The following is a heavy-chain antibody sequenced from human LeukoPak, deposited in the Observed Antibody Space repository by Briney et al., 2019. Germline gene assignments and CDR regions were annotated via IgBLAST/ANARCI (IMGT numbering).Heavy chain of an antibody. V-gene: IGHV3-53*01. CDR2: IYSGGST. CDR1: GFTVSSNY. Sequence: PGGSLRLSCAASGFTVSSNYMSWVRQAPGKGLEWVSVIYSGGSTYYADSVKGRFTISRDNSKNTLYLQMNSLRAEDTAVYYCAKEGEAVAGTWNWFDPWGQGTLVTVSS. D-gene: IGHD6-19*01. CDR3: AKEGEAVAGTWNWFDP. J-gene: IGHJ5*02.